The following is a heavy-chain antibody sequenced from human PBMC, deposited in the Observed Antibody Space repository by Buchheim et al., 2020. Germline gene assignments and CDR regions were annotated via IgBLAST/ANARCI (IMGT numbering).Heavy chain of an antibody. Sequence: EVQLVESGGGLVQPGGSLRLSCAASGFTFSRYWMSWVRQAPGKGLEWVANIKQDGSEKYYVDSVKGRFTISRDNAKNSLYLQLNSLRAEDTAVYYCARGYYDSSGYYFDAFDIWGQGT. J-gene: IGHJ3*02. CDR2: IKQDGSEK. D-gene: IGHD3-22*01. V-gene: IGHV3-7*04. CDR3: ARGYYDSSGYYFDAFDI. CDR1: GFTFSRYW.